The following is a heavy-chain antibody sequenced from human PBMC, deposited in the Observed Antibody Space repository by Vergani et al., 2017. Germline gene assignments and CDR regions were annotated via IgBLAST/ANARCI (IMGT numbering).Heavy chain of an antibody. J-gene: IGHJ4*02. CDR3: ARSGVTMVRGVIIPPDDY. CDR2: ISYDGSNK. CDR1: GFTFSSYA. V-gene: IGHV3-30-3*01. D-gene: IGHD3-10*01. Sequence: QVQLVESGGGVVQPGRSLRLSCAASGFTFSSYAMHWVRQAPGKGLEWVAVISYDGSNKYYADSVKGRFTISRDNSKNTLYLKMNSLRAEDTAVYYCARSGVTMVRGVIIPPDDYWGQGTLVTVSS.